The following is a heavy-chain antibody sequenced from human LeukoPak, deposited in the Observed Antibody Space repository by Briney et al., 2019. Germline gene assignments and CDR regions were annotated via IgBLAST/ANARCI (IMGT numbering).Heavy chain of an antibody. CDR3: ARDLEIYYYDSSYSGAFDI. D-gene: IGHD3-22*01. CDR1: GYTFTSYG. CDR2: ISAYNGNT. J-gene: IGHJ3*02. V-gene: IGHV1-18*01. Sequence: ASVKVSCKASGYTFTSYGISWVRQAPGQGLEWVGWISAYNGNTNYAQKLQGRVTMTTDTSTSTAYMELRSLRSDDTAVYYCARDLEIYYYDSSYSGAFDIWGQGTMVTVSS.